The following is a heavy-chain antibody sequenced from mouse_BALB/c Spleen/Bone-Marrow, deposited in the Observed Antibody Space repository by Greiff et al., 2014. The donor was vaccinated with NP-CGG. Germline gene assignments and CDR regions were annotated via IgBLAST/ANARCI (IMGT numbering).Heavy chain of an antibody. J-gene: IGHJ4*01. CDR2: IYPGSGNT. CDR3: ARSRGVYAMDY. CDR1: GYTFTDYY. V-gene: IGHV1-84*02. Sequence: VQLQQSGPELVKPGASVKISCKASGYTFTDYYINWVKQKPGQGLEWIGWIYPGSGNTKYSEKFKGKATLTVDTSSSTAYMQLSSLTSEDTAVYFCARSRGVYAMDYWGQGTSVTVSS.